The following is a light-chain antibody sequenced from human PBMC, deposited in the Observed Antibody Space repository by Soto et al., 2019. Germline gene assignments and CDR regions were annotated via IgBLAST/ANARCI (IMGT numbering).Light chain of an antibody. J-gene: IGKJ1*01. Sequence: IVFIQYPATLSVSPGERATLSCRASQNISNYLIWYQQKPGQAPRLLIFGASGRATGIPDRFSGSGSGTDFTLTISRLEPEDFAVYYCQLYGPSLTWTFGQGTKVDNK. CDR1: QNISNY. CDR3: QLYGPSLTWT. CDR2: GAS. V-gene: IGKV3-20*01.